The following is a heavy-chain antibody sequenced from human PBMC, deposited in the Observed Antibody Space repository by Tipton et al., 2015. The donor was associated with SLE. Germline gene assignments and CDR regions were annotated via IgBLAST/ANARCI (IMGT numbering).Heavy chain of an antibody. Sequence: GLVKPSETLSLNCSVSGDTISSGSYYWSWIRQRPGKGLEWIGYVYYSVNTNYNPSLKSRVTISVDTSKTHFSLKLTSVTAADTAVYYCARLYDYGGNAYFDNWGQGTLVTVSS. V-gene: IGHV4-61*03. CDR2: VYYSVNT. CDR3: ARLYDYGGNAYFDN. J-gene: IGHJ4*02. CDR1: GDTISSGSYY. D-gene: IGHD4-23*01.